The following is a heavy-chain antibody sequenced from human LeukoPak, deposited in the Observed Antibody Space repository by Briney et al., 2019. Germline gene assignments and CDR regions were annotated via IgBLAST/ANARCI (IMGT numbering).Heavy chain of an antibody. D-gene: IGHD3-16*01. CDR2: ISGSGGST. J-gene: IGHJ5*02. V-gene: IGHV3-23*01. CDR3: AKGGIMITFGGGPFDP. Sequence: GGSPRLSCAASGFTFSSYAMSWVRQAPGKGLEWVSAISGSGGSTYYADSVKGRFTISRDNSKNTLYLQMNSLRAEDTAVYYCAKGGIMITFGGGPFDPWGQGTLVTVSS. CDR1: GFTFSSYA.